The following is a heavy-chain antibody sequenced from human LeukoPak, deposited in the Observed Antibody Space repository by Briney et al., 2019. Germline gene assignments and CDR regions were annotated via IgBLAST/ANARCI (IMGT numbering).Heavy chain of an antibody. J-gene: IGHJ4*02. Sequence: SVKVSCKASGGTFSSYAISWVRQAPGQGLEWMGGIIPIFGTANYAQKFQGRVTITADESTSTAYMELSSLRSEDTAVYYCARVKGSRDHIWGSYDYWGQGTLVTVSS. CDR2: IIPIFGTA. CDR3: ARVKGSRDHIWGSYDY. CDR1: GGTFSSYA. V-gene: IGHV1-69*13. D-gene: IGHD3-16*01.